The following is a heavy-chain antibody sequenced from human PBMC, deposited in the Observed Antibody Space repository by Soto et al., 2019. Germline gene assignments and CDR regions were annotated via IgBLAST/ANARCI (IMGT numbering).Heavy chain of an antibody. Sequence: GASVKVSCKASGYTFTSYGISWVRQAPGQGLEWMGWISAYNGNTNYAQKLQGRVTMTTDTSTSTAYMELRSLRSDDTAVYYCARDFGDWCSGGSCYYRSWFDPWGQGTLVTVSS. CDR1: GYTFTSYG. CDR2: ISAYNGNT. D-gene: IGHD2-15*01. J-gene: IGHJ5*02. V-gene: IGHV1-18*01. CDR3: ARDFGDWCSGGSCYYRSWFDP.